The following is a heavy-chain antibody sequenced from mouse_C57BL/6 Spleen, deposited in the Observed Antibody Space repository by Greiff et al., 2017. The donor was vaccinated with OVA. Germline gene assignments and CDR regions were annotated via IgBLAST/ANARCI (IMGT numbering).Heavy chain of an antibody. CDR2: INPSTGGT. V-gene: IGHV1-42*01. CDR3: ARSDRGYYFDY. J-gene: IGHJ2*01. CDR1: GYSFTGYY. Sequence: VQLKESGPELVKPGASVKISCKASGYSFTGYYMNWVKQSPEKSLEWIGEINPSTGGTTYNQKFKAKATLTVDKSSSTAYMQLKSLTSEDSAVYYCARSDRGYYFDYWGQGTTLTVSS.